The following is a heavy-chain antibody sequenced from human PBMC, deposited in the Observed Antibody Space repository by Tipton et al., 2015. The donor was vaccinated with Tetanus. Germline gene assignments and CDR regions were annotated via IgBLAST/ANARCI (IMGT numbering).Heavy chain of an antibody. V-gene: IGHV3-23*01. CDR2: ISGSGGST. D-gene: IGHD6-6*01. J-gene: IGHJ3*02. CDR1: GFTFSSYA. Sequence: ALRLSCAASGFTFSSYAMSWVRQAPGKGLEWVSAISGSGGSTYYADSVKGRFTISRDNSKNTLYLQMNSLRAEDTAVYYCATIHEYSSSTDAFDIWGQGTMVTVSS. CDR3: ATIHEYSSSTDAFDI.